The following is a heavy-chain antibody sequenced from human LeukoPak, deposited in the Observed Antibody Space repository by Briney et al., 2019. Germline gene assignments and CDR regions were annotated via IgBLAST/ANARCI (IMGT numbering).Heavy chain of an antibody. CDR2: IYYSGST. CDR1: GGSISSSSYY. CDR3: ASNDFWSVSGV. Sequence: PSETLSLTCTVSGGSISSSSYYWGWIRQPPGKGLEWIGSIYYSGSTYYNPSLKSRVTISVDTSKNQFSLKLSSVTAADTAVYYCASNDFWSVSGVWGKGTTVTVSS. D-gene: IGHD3-3*01. V-gene: IGHV4-39*07. J-gene: IGHJ6*04.